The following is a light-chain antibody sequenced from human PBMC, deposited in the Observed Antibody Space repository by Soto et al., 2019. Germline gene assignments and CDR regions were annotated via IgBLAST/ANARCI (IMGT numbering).Light chain of an antibody. CDR2: EVG. J-gene: IGLJ1*01. V-gene: IGLV2-14*01. Sequence: HSALTQPASVSGSPGQSITISCTGTSSDVGGYDYVSWYQQHPGKAPKLMIYEVGNRPSGVSNRFSGSKSGNTASLTISGLQAEDEADYYCSSYTSSSTPYVFGSGTKLTVL. CDR1: SSDVGGYDY. CDR3: SSYTSSSTPYV.